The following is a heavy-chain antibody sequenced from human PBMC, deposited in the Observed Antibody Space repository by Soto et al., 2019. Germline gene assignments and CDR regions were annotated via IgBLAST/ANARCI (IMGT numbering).Heavy chain of an antibody. J-gene: IGHJ4*02. CDR3: ARGRAAGSYYLLDY. CDR1: GDTFTTYD. CDR2: INPNSGNI. V-gene: IGHV1-8*01. D-gene: IGHD3-10*01. Sequence: ASVKVSCKASGDTFTTYDINWVRQATGHGLEWMGWINPNSGNIGYAQRFQGRVTMTRDTAIRTAYMEVSSLRTDDTAVYYCARGRAAGSYYLLDYGGQGILFTVA.